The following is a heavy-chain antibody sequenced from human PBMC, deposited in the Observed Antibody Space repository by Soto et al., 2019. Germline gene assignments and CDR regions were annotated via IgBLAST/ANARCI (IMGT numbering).Heavy chain of an antibody. CDR2: ISYDGSNK. Sequence: QVQLVESGGGVVQPGRSLRLSCAASGFTFSSYGMHWVRQAPGKGLEWVAVISYDGSNKYYADSVKGRFTISRDNSKNTLYLQMTSLRAEDTAVYYCAKGGSIAARNGMDVWGQGTTVTVSS. V-gene: IGHV3-30*18. D-gene: IGHD6-6*01. CDR1: GFTFSSYG. J-gene: IGHJ6*02. CDR3: AKGGSIAARNGMDV.